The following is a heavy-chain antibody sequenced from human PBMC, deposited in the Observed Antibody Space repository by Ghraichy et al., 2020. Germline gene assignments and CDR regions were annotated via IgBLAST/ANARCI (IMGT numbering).Heavy chain of an antibody. CDR3: ARQSGNYYDSSGYYGTFDAFDI. CDR2: IYYSGST. D-gene: IGHD3-22*01. J-gene: IGHJ3*02. CDR1: GGSISSSSYY. Sequence: SETLSLTCTVSGGSISSSSYYWGWIRQPPGKGLEWIGSIYYSGSTYYNPSLKSRVTISVDTSKNQFSLKLSSVTAADTAVYYCARQSGNYYDSSGYYGTFDAFDIWGQGTMVTVSS. V-gene: IGHV4-39*01.